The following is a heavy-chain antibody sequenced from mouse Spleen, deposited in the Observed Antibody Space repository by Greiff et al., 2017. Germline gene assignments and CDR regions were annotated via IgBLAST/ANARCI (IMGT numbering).Heavy chain of an antibody. CDR3: ASSQSYYFDY. J-gene: IGHJ2*01. CDR2: IYPRSGNT. V-gene: IGHV1-81*01. CDR1: GYTFTSYG. Sequence: VKLMESGAELARPGASVKLSCKASGYTFTSYGISWVKQRTGQGLEWIGEIYPRSGNTYYNEKFKGKATLTADKSSSTAYMELRSLTSEDSAVYFCASSQSYYFDYWGQGTTLTVSS.